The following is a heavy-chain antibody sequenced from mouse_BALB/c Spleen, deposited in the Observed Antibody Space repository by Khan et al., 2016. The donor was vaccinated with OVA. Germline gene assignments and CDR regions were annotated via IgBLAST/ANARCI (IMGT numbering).Heavy chain of an antibody. V-gene: IGHV1-4*01. CDR3: ARRTTDDAMDY. J-gene: IGHJ4*01. CDR1: GYTFTSNT. D-gene: IGHD2-14*01. CDR2: INPRTSYT. Sequence: VQLQESGAELARPGASVKMSCQASGYTFTSNTMHWVKQRPGQGLEWIGYINPRTSYTNYNQKFKDKATLTADKSSSTAYMQLSSLTSEDSAVEYSARRTTDDAMDYWGQGTSVTVSS.